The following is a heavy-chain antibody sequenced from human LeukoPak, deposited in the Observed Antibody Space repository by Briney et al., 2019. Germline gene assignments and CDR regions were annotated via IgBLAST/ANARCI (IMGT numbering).Heavy chain of an antibody. D-gene: IGHD2-15*01. CDR2: INPNSGGT. CDR1: GYTFTGYY. J-gene: IGHJ5*02. Sequence: ASVKVSCKASGYTFTGYYMHWVRQAPGQGLEWMGWINPNSGGTNYAQKFQGRVTMTRDTSISTAYMELSRLRSDDTAAYYCARDRGLVVAATWWFDPWGQGTLVTVSS. CDR3: ARDRGLVVAATWWFDP. V-gene: IGHV1-2*02.